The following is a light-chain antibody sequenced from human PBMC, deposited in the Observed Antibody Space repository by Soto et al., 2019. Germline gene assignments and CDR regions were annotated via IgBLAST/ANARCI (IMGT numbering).Light chain of an antibody. CDR3: SSLTNSNTYV. CDR2: DVS. CDR1: SSDIGHYNY. V-gene: IGLV2-14*03. J-gene: IGLJ1*01. Sequence: QSALTQPASVSGSPGQSITISCTGTSSDIGHYNYVSWYQQHPGKAPKLMINDVSNRPSVVSNRFAGSKSANTASLTVSVLPAEDEADYYCSSLTNSNTYVFGTGTKLTVL.